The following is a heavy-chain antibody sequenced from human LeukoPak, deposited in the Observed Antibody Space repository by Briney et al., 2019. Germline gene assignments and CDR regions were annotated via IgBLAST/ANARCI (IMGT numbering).Heavy chain of an antibody. J-gene: IGHJ4*02. CDR3: THMIRGTYNDY. V-gene: IGHV3-23*01. CDR1: GFTFSSYA. Sequence: VGSLRLSCAASGFTFSSYAMRCVRQAPGKCLDWLSTISGSGGATYYEDSVKGRFTISRDNSKRTLYLQVNSLRDEDTALYYCTHMIRGTYNDYWGQGTLVTVSS. CDR2: ISGSGGAT. D-gene: IGHD3-10*01.